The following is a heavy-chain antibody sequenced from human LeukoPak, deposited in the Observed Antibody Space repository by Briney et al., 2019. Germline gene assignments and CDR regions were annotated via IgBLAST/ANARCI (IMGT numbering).Heavy chain of an antibody. V-gene: IGHV4-59*01. CDR3: AREWELQLDY. J-gene: IGHJ4*02. CDR2: IFYNEGT. Sequence: PSETLSLTCTVSSGSSRTYYWSWIRQPPGKGLEWIGYIFYNEGTSYNPSLKSRVTISVDTSKNQFSLKLSSVTAADTAVYYCAREWELQLDYWGQGTLVTVSS. D-gene: IGHD1-26*01. CDR1: SGSSRTYY.